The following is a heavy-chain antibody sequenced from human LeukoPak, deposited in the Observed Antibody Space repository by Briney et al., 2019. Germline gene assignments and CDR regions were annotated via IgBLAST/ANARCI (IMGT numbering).Heavy chain of an antibody. V-gene: IGHV1-2*02. CDR1: GYTFTGYY. CDR2: INPNSGGT. D-gene: IGHD1-7*01. Sequence: ASVKVSCKASGYTFTGYYMHWVRQAPGQGLEWMGWINPNSGGTNYAQKFQGRVTMTRDTSISTAYMELSRLRSDDTAVYYCATTRNYVAYDDAFDIWSQGTMVTVSS. CDR3: ATTRNYVAYDDAFDI. J-gene: IGHJ3*02.